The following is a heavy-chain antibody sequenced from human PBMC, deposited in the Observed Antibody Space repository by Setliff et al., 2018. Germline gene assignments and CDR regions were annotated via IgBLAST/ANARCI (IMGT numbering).Heavy chain of an antibody. V-gene: IGHV4-34*01. D-gene: IGHD4-17*01. Sequence: SETLSLTCTVYGASFSDYYWGWIRQPPGKGLEWIAEINHSGSTNYNPSLKSRVTIPVDTSKNQFSLKLSSVTAADTAVYYCTRSPYTMGIHDYGGPQDYYGMDVWGQGTTVTVSS. CDR1: GASFSDYY. CDR3: TRSPYTMGIHDYGGPQDYYGMDV. CDR2: INHSGST. J-gene: IGHJ6*02.